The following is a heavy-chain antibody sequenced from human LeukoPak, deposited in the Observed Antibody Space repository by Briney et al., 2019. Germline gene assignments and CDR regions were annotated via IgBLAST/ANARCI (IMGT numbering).Heavy chain of an antibody. J-gene: IGHJ4*02. CDR1: GYTFTGDY. Sequence: ASVKVSCKASGYTFTGDYVHWVRQAPGQGLEWMGWINPNSGGTDYAQKFQGRVSMTRDTSISTAYMEVSRLTSDDTAVYYCARWVGQCNSCFDYWGQGTLVTVSS. D-gene: IGHD2-15*01. CDR2: INPNSGGT. CDR3: ARWVGQCNSCFDY. V-gene: IGHV1-2*02.